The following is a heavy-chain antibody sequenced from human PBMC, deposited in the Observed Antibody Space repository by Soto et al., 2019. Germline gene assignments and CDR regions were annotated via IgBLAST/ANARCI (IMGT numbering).Heavy chain of an antibody. D-gene: IGHD5-12*01. CDR2: IIPIFGTA. V-gene: IGHV1-69*12. J-gene: IGHJ4*02. CDR1: GGTFSSYA. Sequence: QVQLVQSGAEVKKPGSSVKVSCKASGGTFSSYAISWVRQAPGQGLEWMGGIIPIFGTANYAQKFQGRVTITADESTSTAYMELSSLRSEDTAVYYCARTRRDIVATIKGTHFDYWGQGTLVTVSS. CDR3: ARTRRDIVATIKGTHFDY.